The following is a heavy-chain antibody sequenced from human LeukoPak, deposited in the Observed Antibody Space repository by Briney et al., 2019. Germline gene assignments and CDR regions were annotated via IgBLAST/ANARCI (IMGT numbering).Heavy chain of an antibody. V-gene: IGHV3-21*01. CDR3: ARVDCGGDCYHQFDY. Sequence: GGSLRLSCAASGFTFSSYSMNWVRQAPGKGLEWVSSISSSSSYIYYADSVKGRFTISRDNAKNSLYLQMNSLRAEDTAVYYCARVDCGGDCYHQFDYWGQGTLVTVSS. CDR2: ISSSSSYI. CDR1: GFTFSSYS. D-gene: IGHD2-21*02. J-gene: IGHJ4*02.